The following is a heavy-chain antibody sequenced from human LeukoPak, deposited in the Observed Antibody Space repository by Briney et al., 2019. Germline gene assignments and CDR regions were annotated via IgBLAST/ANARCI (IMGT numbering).Heavy chain of an antibody. CDR1: GYSFTSYW. Sequence: GESLQISCKGSGYSFTSYWIGWVRQMPGKGLEWMGIIYPGDSDTRYSPSFQGQVTISADKSISTAYLQWSSLKASDTAMYYCARPGLYCSSTSCYTLRGAFDIWGQGTMVTVSS. CDR2: IYPGDSDT. D-gene: IGHD2-2*02. J-gene: IGHJ3*02. V-gene: IGHV5-51*01. CDR3: ARPGLYCSSTSCYTLRGAFDI.